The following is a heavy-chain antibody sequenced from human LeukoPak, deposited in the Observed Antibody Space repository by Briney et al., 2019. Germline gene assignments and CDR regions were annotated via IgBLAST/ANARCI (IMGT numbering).Heavy chain of an antibody. CDR1: GHTFTNYG. V-gene: IGHV1-18*01. Sequence: ASVKVSCKASGHTFTNYGLNWVRQAPGQALEWMGWISAYNGDTNYARQFLARVTMTRDTSTDTAYMELTSLTSDDTAVYYCARWAGVVIINGWFDPWGQGTLVTVSS. D-gene: IGHD3-3*01. CDR3: ARWAGVVIINGWFDP. CDR2: ISAYNGDT. J-gene: IGHJ5*02.